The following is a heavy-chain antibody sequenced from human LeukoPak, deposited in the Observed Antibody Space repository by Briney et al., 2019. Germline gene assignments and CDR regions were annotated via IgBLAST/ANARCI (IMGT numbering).Heavy chain of an antibody. CDR3: AKEGGVWDRRRVYYLDY. D-gene: IGHD1-26*01. J-gene: IGHJ4*02. CDR1: GFTFSSSA. Sequence: GGSLRLSCAASGFTFSSSAMSWVRQAPGKGLEWVSAISGSGGSTYYADSVKGRFTISRDNSKNTLYLQMNSLRAEDTAVYYCAKEGGVWDRRRVYYLDYWGQGTLVTVSS. V-gene: IGHV3-23*01. CDR2: ISGSGGST.